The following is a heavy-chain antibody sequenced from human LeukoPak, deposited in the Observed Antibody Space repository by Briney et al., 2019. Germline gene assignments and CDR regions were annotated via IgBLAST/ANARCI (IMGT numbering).Heavy chain of an antibody. CDR3: AKDRSHPYVRGANWFDP. D-gene: IGHD2-15*01. J-gene: IGHJ5*02. V-gene: IGHV3-23*01. CDR1: GFTFSSYA. Sequence: PGGSLSLSCAASGFTFSSYAMSWVRQAPGKGLEWVSAISGSGGSTYYADSVKGRFTISRDNSKNTLYLQMNSLRAEDTAVYYCAKDRSHPYVRGANWFDPWGQGTLVTVSS. CDR2: ISGSGGST.